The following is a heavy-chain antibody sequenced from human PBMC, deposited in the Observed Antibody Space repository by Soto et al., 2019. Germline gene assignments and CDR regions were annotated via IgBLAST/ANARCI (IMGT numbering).Heavy chain of an antibody. Sequence: SETLSLTCTVSGGSISSSSYCWGWIRQPPGKGLEWIGSIYYSGSTYYNPSLKSRVTISVDTSKNQFSLKLSSVTAADTAVYYCARRYEDIVVVPAARYYYYGMDAWGQGTTVTVSS. V-gene: IGHV4-39*01. CDR3: ARRYEDIVVVPAARYYYYGMDA. CDR1: GGSISSSSYC. J-gene: IGHJ6*02. D-gene: IGHD2-2*01. CDR2: IYYSGST.